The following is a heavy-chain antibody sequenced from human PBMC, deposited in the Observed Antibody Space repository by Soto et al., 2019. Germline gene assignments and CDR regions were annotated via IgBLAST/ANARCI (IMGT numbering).Heavy chain of an antibody. CDR1: GYTFTSYD. CDR3: ARGRLVAGTVDS. Sequence: QVQLVQSGAEVKKPGASVKVACKASGYTFTSYDIKWVRQATGQGLEWMGWMNPTTGSTGFAQKFQGRVTMISNTSISDAHLELSSLASEGTAVYYCARGRLVAGTVDSWGQGTLVTVSS. CDR2: MNPTTGST. J-gene: IGHJ4*02. V-gene: IGHV1-8*01. D-gene: IGHD1-1*01.